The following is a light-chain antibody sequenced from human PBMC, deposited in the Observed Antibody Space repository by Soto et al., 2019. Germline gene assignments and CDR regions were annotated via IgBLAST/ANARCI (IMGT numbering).Light chain of an antibody. V-gene: IGLV3-21*02. CDR2: DGS. Sequence: SYELTQPPSVSVAPGQTARLTCGGNNIGARSVHWYHQRPGQAPVLVVYDGSGRPSGIPGRFSGSNSGNTATLTIKWVEAGDEGDYYCQVRDSRSDQEIFGGGTKVTVL. CDR3: QVRDSRSDQEI. CDR1: NIGARS. J-gene: IGLJ1*01.